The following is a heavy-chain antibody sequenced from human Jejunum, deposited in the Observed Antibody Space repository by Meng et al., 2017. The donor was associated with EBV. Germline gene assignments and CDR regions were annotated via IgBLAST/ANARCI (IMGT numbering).Heavy chain of an antibody. V-gene: IGHV7-4-1*02. CDR3: ARVRPGGGWFDP. Sequence: QVQLVQSVLELKKPGASGKVSCKASGYTFTSSGINWVRQAPGQGLEWMGWINTNPGYPTYAQDFTGRFVFSLDTSVSTAYLQITSLSTEDNAVYYCARVRPGGGWFDPWGQGTLVTVSS. J-gene: IGHJ5*02. CDR2: INTNPGYP. CDR1: GYTFTSSG. D-gene: IGHD2-8*02.